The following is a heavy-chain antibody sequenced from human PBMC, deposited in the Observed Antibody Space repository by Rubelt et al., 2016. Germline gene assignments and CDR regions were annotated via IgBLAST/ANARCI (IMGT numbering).Heavy chain of an antibody. D-gene: IGHD4/OR15-4a*01. CDR1: GFTFSHYL. CDR2: IYSGGST. Sequence: EVHLVESGGGLVQPGGSLRLSCAASGFTFSHYLMHWVRQAPGKGLEWVSVIYSGGSTFYADSVRGRFTTFRDNSRNTVYLQMHSLRTEDTAIYYCAKNFENGAAFYEAWGPGTQVIVSS. J-gene: IGHJ5*02. V-gene: IGHV3-66*01. CDR3: AKNFENGAAFYEA.